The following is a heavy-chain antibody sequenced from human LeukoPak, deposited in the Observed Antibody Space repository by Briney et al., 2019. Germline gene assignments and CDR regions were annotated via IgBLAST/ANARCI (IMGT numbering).Heavy chain of an antibody. D-gene: IGHD5-24*01. Sequence: GGSLRLSCAASGFTFSSYAMHWVRQAPGKGLEWVAVISYDGSNKYYADSVKGRFTISRDDSKNTLYLQMNSLRAEDTAVYYCAGGPYRWLQLPDGKGAFDIWGQGTMVTVSS. CDR2: ISYDGSNK. V-gene: IGHV3-30-3*01. J-gene: IGHJ3*02. CDR1: GFTFSSYA. CDR3: AGGPYRWLQLPDGKGAFDI.